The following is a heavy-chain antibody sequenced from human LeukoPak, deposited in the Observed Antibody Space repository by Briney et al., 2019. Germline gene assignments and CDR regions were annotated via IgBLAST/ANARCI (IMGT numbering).Heavy chain of an antibody. D-gene: IGHD3-16*01. CDR3: ARSLNFASPMTFDY. CDR2: IIPFLTLT. Sequence: SVKVSCKASGDTFSNYPINWVRQAPGQGLEWLGRIIPFLTLTNYAQNFQDRVTITADKSTSTAYMELSSLRSEDTALYYCARSLNFASPMTFDYWGQGTLVTVSS. J-gene: IGHJ4*02. V-gene: IGHV1-69*02. CDR1: GDTFSNYP.